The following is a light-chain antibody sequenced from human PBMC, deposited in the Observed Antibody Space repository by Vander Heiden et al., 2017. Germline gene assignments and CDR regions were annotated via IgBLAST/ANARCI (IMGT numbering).Light chain of an antibody. CDR3: MQALQTPYT. J-gene: IGKJ2*01. V-gene: IGKV2-28*01. Sequence: IVMTQSPLSLPVTPGEPASISCRSSQSLLHSNGYNYLDWYLQKPGQSPQLLFYLGSSRASVVPDRCSSSGASTDFTLKISRVEDDDVGVYYYMQALQTPYTFGQGTRLEIK. CDR1: QSLLHSNGYNY. CDR2: LGS.